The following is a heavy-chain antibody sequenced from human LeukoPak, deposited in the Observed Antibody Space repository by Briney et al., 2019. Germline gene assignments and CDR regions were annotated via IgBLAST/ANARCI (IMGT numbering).Heavy chain of an antibody. CDR3: AREYYYGLWSYYLGHYYFDY. Sequence: PSETLSLTCTISGDSISSSSYYWGWIRQPPGKGLEWIGTIYYSGSTYYNPSLKSRVTISVDTSKNQFSLKLSSVTAADTAVYYCAREYYYGLWSYYLGHYYFDYWGQGTLVTVSS. CDR1: GDSISSSSYY. D-gene: IGHD3-10*01. CDR2: IYYSGST. V-gene: IGHV4-39*02. J-gene: IGHJ4*02.